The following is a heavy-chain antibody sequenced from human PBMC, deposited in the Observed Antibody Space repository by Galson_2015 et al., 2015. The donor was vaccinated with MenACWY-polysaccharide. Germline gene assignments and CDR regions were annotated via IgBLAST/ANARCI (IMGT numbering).Heavy chain of an antibody. Sequence: SLRLSCAASGFTFSNYAMSWVRQAPGKGLEWVSTIGGSGSNTHYADSVKGRFTISRGNSKNTLSLRMNSLRAEDTAVYYCARVRYSTGKYQFDYWGQGTLVAVSS. CDR2: IGGSGSNT. CDR3: ARVRYSTGKYQFDY. J-gene: IGHJ4*02. CDR1: GFTFSNYA. D-gene: IGHD2-2*01. V-gene: IGHV3-23*01.